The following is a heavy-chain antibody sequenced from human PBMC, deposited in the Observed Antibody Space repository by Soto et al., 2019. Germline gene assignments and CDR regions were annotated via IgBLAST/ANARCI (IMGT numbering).Heavy chain of an antibody. J-gene: IGHJ6*02. V-gene: IGHV3-23*01. D-gene: IGHD2-15*01. CDR2: ISGSGGST. Sequence: GGSLRLSCAASGFTFSSYAMSWVRQAPGKGLEWVSAISGSGGSTYYADSVKGRFTISRDNSKNTLYLQMNSLRAEDTAVYYCAAVPSDLVDYYYYGMDVWGQGTTVTVSS. CDR3: AAVPSDLVDYYYYGMDV. CDR1: GFTFSSYA.